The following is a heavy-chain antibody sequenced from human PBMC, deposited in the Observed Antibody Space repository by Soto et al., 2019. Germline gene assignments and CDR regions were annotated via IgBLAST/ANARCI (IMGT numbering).Heavy chain of an antibody. D-gene: IGHD3-22*01. J-gene: IGHJ4*02. CDR3: ARWNYDSSGFGY. Sequence: SETLSLTCTVSGGSISSYYWSWIRQPPGKGLEWIGYIYYSGSTNYNPSLKSRVTISVDTSKNQFSLKLSSVTAADTVVYYCARWNYDSSGFGYWGQGTLVTVSS. CDR1: GGSISSYY. V-gene: IGHV4-59*01. CDR2: IYYSGST.